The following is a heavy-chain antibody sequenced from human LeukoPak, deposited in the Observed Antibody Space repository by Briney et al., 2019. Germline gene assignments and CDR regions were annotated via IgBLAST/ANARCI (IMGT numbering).Heavy chain of an antibody. CDR2: IYYSGST. Sequence: SETLSLTCTVSGGSISSYYWNWIRQPPGKGLEWIGYIYYSGSTNYNPSLKSRVTISVDTSKNQFSLKLSSVTAADTAVYYCARGLEDYYYYYGMDVWGQGTTVTVSS. CDR3: ARGLEDYYYYYGMDV. D-gene: IGHD3-3*01. J-gene: IGHJ6*02. V-gene: IGHV4-59*08. CDR1: GGSISSYY.